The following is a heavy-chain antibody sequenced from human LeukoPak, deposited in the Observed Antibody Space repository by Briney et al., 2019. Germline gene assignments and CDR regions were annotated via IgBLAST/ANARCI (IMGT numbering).Heavy chain of an antibody. CDR1: GFTFSSYW. V-gene: IGHV3-23*01. J-gene: IGHJ4*02. CDR3: AKASNTWNYFDY. D-gene: IGHD1-1*01. Sequence: GGSLRLSCAASGFTFSSYWMSWVRQAPGKGLEWVSAISGSGGSTYYADSVKGRFTISGDNSKNTLSLQMNSLRAEDTAIYYCAKASNTWNYFDYWGQGTLVTVSS. CDR2: ISGSGGST.